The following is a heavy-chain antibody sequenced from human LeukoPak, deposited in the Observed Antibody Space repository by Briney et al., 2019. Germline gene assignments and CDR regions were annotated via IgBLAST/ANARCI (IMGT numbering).Heavy chain of an antibody. V-gene: IGHV1-69*04. J-gene: IGHJ6*02. CDR2: IIPILGIA. Sequence: GSSVTASCKASGGTFRGYAISWVRQAPGQGLEWMGRIIPILGIANYAQKFQGRVTITADKSTSTAYMELSSLRSEDTAVYYCARGRTGMDVWGQGTTVTVSS. CDR1: GGTFRGYA. CDR3: ARGRTGMDV.